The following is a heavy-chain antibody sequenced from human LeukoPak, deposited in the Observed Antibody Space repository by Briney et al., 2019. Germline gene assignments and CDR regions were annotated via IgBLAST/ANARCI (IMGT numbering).Heavy chain of an antibody. J-gene: IGHJ4*02. CDR1: GGSFSGYY. D-gene: IGHD2-15*01. Sequence: SETLSLTCAVYGGSFSGYYWSWIRQPPGKGLEWIGEINHSGSTNYNPSINARVTISVETSKHQFSLKLSSVPAADPAVYYCARAVVVAATMGFDYWGQGTLVTVSS. CDR2: INHSGST. CDR3: ARAVVVAATMGFDY. V-gene: IGHV4-34*01.